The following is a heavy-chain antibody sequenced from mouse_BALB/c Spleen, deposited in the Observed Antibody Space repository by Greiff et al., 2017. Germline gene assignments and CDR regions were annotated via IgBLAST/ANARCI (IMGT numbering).Heavy chain of an antibody. D-gene: IGHD2-1*01. Sequence: EVKLMESGGDLVKPGGSLKLSCAASGFTFSSYGMSWVRQTPDKRLEWVATISSGGSYTYYPDSVKGRFTISRDNAKNNLYLQMSSLKSEDTAMYYCARDMVTTSFAYWGQGTLVTVSA. CDR3: ARDMVTTSFAY. V-gene: IGHV5-6*01. J-gene: IGHJ3*01. CDR2: ISSGGSYT. CDR1: GFTFSSYG.